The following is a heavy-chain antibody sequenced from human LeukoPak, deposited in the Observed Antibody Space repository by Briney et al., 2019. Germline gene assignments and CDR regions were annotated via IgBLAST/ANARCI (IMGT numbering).Heavy chain of an antibody. J-gene: IGHJ4*02. V-gene: IGHV5-51*01. CDR3: ARQGGDYVWGSYRYTEFDY. Sequence: GESLKISCKGSGYSFTSYWIGWVRPMPGKGLEWMGIIYPGDSDTRYSPSFQGQVTISADKSISTAYLQWSSLKASDTAMYYCARQGGDYVWGSYRYTEFDYWGQGTLVTVSS. D-gene: IGHD3-16*02. CDR1: GYSFTSYW. CDR2: IYPGDSDT.